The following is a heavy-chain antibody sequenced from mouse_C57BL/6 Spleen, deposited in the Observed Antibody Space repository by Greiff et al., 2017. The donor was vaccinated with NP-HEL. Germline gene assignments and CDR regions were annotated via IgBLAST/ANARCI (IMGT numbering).Heavy chain of an antibody. CDR3: TPYPGGFAY. J-gene: IGHJ3*01. CDR2: IDPENGDT. Sequence: EVQLQQSGAELVRPGASVKLSCTASGFNIKDDYMHWVKQRPEQGLEWIGWIDPENGDTEYASKFQGKATITADTSSNTAYLQLSSLTSEDTAVYDCTPYPGGFAYWGQGTLVTVSA. CDR1: GFNIKDDY. V-gene: IGHV14-4*01. D-gene: IGHD2-10*01.